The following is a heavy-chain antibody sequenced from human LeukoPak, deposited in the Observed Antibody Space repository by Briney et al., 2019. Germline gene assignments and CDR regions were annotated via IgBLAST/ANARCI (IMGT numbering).Heavy chain of an antibody. CDR1: GFTFSSYA. CDR3: AKEAYDSSGYYYVQGDYFDY. Sequence: GGSLRLSCAASGFTFSSYAMHWVRQAPGKGLEWVAFIRYDGSNKYYADSVKGRFTISRDNSKNTLYLQMNSLRAEDTAVYYCAKEAYDSSGYYYVQGDYFDYWGQGTLVTVSS. CDR2: IRYDGSNK. D-gene: IGHD3-22*01. V-gene: IGHV3-30*02. J-gene: IGHJ4*02.